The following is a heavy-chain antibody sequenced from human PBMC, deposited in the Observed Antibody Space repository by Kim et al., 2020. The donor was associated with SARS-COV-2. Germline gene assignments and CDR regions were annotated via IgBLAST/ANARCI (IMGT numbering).Heavy chain of an antibody. D-gene: IGHD6-6*01. V-gene: IGHV5-10-1*01. CDR1: GYSFTSYW. CDR2: IDPSDSYT. CDR3: ATWVEYSSSSGDY. J-gene: IGHJ4*02. Sequence: GESLKISCKGSGYSFTSYWISWVRQMPGKGLEWMGRIDPSDSYTNYSPSFQGHVTISADKSISTAYLQWSSLKASDTAMYYCATWVEYSSSSGDYWGQGTLVTVSS.